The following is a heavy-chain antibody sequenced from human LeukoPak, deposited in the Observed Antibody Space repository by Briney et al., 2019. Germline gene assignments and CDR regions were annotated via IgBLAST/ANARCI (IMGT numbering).Heavy chain of an antibody. V-gene: IGHV4-34*01. J-gene: IGHJ5*02. CDR3: ARVWRMGSSSWYLNGPPNWFDP. CDR2: INHSGST. CDR1: GGSFSGYY. D-gene: IGHD6-13*01. Sequence: PSETLSLTCAVYGGSFSGYYWSWIRQPPGKGLEWIGEINHSGSTNYNPSLKSRVTISVDTSKNQFSLKLSSVTAADTAVYYYARVWRMGSSSWYLNGPPNWFDPWGQGTLVTVSS.